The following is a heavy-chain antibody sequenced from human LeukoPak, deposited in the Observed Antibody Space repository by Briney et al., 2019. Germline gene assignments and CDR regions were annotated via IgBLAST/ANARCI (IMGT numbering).Heavy chain of an antibody. D-gene: IGHD4-23*01. Sequence: ASVKVSCKASGYTFTSYGVSWVRQAPGQELEWMGWISAYNGNTNYAQKLQGRVTMTTDTSTSTAYMELRSLRSDDTAVYYCATRSLTTGVGPPDYWGQGTLVTVSS. CDR3: ATRSLTTGVGPPDY. CDR2: ISAYNGNT. V-gene: IGHV1-18*01. CDR1: GYTFTSYG. J-gene: IGHJ4*02.